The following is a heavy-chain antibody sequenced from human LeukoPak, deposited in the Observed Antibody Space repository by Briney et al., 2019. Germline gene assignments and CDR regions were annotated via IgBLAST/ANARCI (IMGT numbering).Heavy chain of an antibody. Sequence: PGGSLRLSCAASGFSFSDYAMSWVRQAPGKGLEWVSGISSSGRGGTTYSADSVKGRFTISRDISKNTLFLLMNSLRAEDTAVYCCAKATEVGLGVLDYWGQGTLVTVSS. CDR2: ISSSGRGGTT. CDR3: AKATEVGLGVLDY. CDR1: GFSFSDYA. J-gene: IGHJ4*02. V-gene: IGHV3-23*01.